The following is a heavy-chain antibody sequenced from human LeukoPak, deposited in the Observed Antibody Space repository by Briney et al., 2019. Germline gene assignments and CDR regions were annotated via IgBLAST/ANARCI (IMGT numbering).Heavy chain of an antibody. J-gene: IGHJ6*03. V-gene: IGHV3-21*01. CDR2: ISSSSSYI. Sequence: GGSLRLSCAASGFTFSSYTMNWVRQAPGKGLEWVSSISSSSSYIYYADSVKGRFTISRDNAKNSLYLQMNSLRAEDTAVYYCASSSSTGYYMDVWGKGTTVTVSS. D-gene: IGHD6-6*01. CDR3: ASSSSTGYYMDV. CDR1: GFTFSSYT.